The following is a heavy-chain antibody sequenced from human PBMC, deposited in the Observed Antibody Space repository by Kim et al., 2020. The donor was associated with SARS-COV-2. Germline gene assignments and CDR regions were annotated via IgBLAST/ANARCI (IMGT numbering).Heavy chain of an antibody. CDR1: GFTFSSYA. CDR3: AKGDCSSNNCYTADH. D-gene: IGHD2-2*01. J-gene: IGHJ4*01. Sequence: GGSLRLSCAASGFTFSSYAMNWVRQAPGKGPEWVSVISGGGGDTNYADSVKGRLTISRDKSKNTIYMQMNSVRAEDTAVDYFAKGDCSSNNCYTADHWG. V-gene: IGHV3-23*01. CDR2: ISGGGGDT.